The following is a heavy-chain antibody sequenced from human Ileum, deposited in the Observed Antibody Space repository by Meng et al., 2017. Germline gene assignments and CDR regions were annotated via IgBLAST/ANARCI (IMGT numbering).Heavy chain of an antibody. CDR1: GFTFGSYD. V-gene: IGHV3-23*01. CDR2: VTGSGGST. CDR3: AKYLSRDNCGNCYVLDY. D-gene: IGHD2-2*03. J-gene: IGHJ4*02. Sequence: GGSLRLSCAASGFTFGSYDMSWVRQAPGKGLEGLSSVTGSGGSTFYADSVKGRFTISRDNSKNTLVLQMNSLRVEDTAVYYCAKYLSRDNCGNCYVLDYWGQGTLVTVSS.